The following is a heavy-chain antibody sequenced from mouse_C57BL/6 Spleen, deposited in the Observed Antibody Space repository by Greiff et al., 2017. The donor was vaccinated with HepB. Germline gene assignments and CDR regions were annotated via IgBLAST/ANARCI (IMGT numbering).Heavy chain of an antibody. V-gene: IGHV1-20*01. D-gene: IGHD5-5*01. CDR1: GYSFTGYF. J-gene: IGHJ1*03. CDR3: ARAPLPHWDFDV. Sequence: EVQLQQSGPELVKPGDSVKISCKASGYSFTGYFMNWVMQSHGKSLEWIGRINPYNGDTFYNQKFKGKATLTVDKSSSTAHMELRSLTSEDSAVYYCARAPLPHWDFDVWGTGTTVTVSS. CDR2: INPYNGDT.